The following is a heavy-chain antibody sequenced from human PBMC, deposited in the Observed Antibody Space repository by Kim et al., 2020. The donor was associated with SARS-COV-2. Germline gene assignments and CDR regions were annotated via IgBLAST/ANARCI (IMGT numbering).Heavy chain of an antibody. CDR2: LSANSGGA. CDR3: ARSSLLDFDL. J-gene: IGHJ4*02. D-gene: IGHD2-15*01. V-gene: IGHV1-2*06. CDR1: GYTFTDYH. Sequence: ASVKVSCKASGYTFTDYHIHWVRQAPGQGLEWMGRLSANSGGANYAQRFQGRVTMTRDTSISTVYLEMTRLRSDDTAVYYCARSSLLDFDLLGQGTLVTV.